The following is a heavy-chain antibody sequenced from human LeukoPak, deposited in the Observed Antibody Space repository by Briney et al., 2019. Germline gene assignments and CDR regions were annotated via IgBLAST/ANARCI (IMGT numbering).Heavy chain of an antibody. J-gene: IGHJ3*02. Sequence: SETLSLTCAVYGGSFSGYYWSWIRQPPGKGLEWIGEINHSGSTNYNPSLKSRVTISVDTSKNQFSLKLSSVTAADTAVYYCARDGYGIAAAGDAFDIWGQGIMVTVSS. CDR2: INHSGST. CDR1: GGSFSGYY. CDR3: ARDGYGIAAAGDAFDI. V-gene: IGHV4-34*01. D-gene: IGHD6-13*01.